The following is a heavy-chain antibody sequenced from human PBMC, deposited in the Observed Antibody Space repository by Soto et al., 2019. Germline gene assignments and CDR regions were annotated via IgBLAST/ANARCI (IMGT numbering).Heavy chain of an antibody. J-gene: IGHJ4*02. CDR2: ISAYNGNT. V-gene: IGHV1-18*01. D-gene: IGHD3-22*01. CDR1: GYSFGTSG. Sequence: QVKLVQSGTEVKKPGASVKVSCKASGYSFGTSGISWFRQAPGQGLELMGWISAYNGNTNYDQKLQDRATMTTDTTTNTAYLELRSLRSDDTAVYYCARAGQYYDSSGYANWGQGTLVTVSS. CDR3: ARAGQYYDSSGYAN.